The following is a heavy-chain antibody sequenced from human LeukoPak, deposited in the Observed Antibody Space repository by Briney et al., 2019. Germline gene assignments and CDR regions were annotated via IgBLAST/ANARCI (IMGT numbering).Heavy chain of an antibody. D-gene: IGHD3-10*01. V-gene: IGHV4-59*01. CDR2: IYYSGST. Sequence: SETLSLTCTVSGGSISSYYWSWIRQPPGKGLEWIGYIYYSGSTNYNPSLKSRVTISVDTSKNQFSLKLSSVTAADTAVYYCARAGITMVRGPISDWRQGTLVTVSS. CDR3: ARAGITMVRGPISD. J-gene: IGHJ4*02. CDR1: GGSISSYY.